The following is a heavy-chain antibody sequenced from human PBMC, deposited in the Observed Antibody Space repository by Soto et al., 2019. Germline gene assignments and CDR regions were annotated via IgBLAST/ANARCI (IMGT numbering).Heavy chain of an antibody. V-gene: IGHV3-23*01. Sequence: PVGSLRLSFAASGFTYSDYAMSWVRQAPGKGLEWVSSISGSAISTFYADCVKGRFTISRDNSKNTLFLQMDSLTVDDTAVYYCAKEKVSTTYNCYYWGQGTLVTVSS. CDR2: ISGSAIST. CDR1: GFTYSDYA. J-gene: IGHJ4*02. D-gene: IGHD2-21*01. CDR3: AKEKVSTTYNCYY.